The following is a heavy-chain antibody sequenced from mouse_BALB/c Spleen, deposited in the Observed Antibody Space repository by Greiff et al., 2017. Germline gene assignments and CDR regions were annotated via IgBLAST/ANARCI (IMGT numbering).Heavy chain of an antibody. CDR3: ARHEGITTYYFDY. CDR2: ISSGGSYT. V-gene: IGHV5-6*02. D-gene: IGHD1-1*01. Sequence: DVKLVESGGDLVKPGGSLKLSCAASGFTFSSYGMSWVRQTPDKRLEWVATISSGGSYTYYPDSVKGRFTISRDNAKNTLYLQMSSLKSEDTAMYYCARHEGITTYYFDYWGQGTTLTVSS. J-gene: IGHJ2*01. CDR1: GFTFSSYG.